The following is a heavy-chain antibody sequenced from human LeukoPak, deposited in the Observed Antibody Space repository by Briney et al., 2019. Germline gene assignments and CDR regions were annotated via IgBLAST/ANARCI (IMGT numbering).Heavy chain of an antibody. CDR1: GDSVSSGSNY. Sequence: SETLSLTCTVSGDSVSSGSNYWSWIRQPAGKGLEWIGRIYNSWTTNYNPSLKSRVTISVDTSKNQFSLKLSSVTAADTAVYYCASSSGFGELINNWGQGTLVTVSS. D-gene: IGHD3-10*01. V-gene: IGHV4-61*02. CDR3: ASSSGFGELINN. CDR2: IYNSWTT. J-gene: IGHJ4*02.